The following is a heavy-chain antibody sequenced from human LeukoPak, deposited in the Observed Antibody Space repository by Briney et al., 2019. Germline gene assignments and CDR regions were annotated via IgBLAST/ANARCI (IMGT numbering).Heavy chain of an antibody. D-gene: IGHD2-2*01. CDR1: GFTFRDYT. CDR3: AREVLIVVQPAANTIDY. CDR2: ISKSGTYI. V-gene: IGHV3-21*01. J-gene: IGHJ4*02. Sequence: GGSLRLSCAASGFTFRDYTMNWVRQAPGKGLEWVSAISKSGTYIKYADSVKGRFTVSRDNAKNSLFLQMNSLRVEDTAVYFCAREVLIVVQPAANTIDYWGQGTRVTVSS.